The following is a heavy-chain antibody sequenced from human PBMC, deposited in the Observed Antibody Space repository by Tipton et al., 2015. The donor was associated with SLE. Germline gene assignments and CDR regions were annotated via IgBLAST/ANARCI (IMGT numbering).Heavy chain of an antibody. V-gene: IGHV4-39*07. CDR2: IYYSGNT. CDR1: GGSISSSSYF. D-gene: IGHD3-10*01. Sequence: TLSLTCTVSGGSISSSSYFWGWIRQPPGKGLEWIGSIYYSGNTYYNPSLKSRVTISVDTSKNQFSLKLSSVTAADTAVYYCARGLMVRGVKVDYWGQGTLVTVSS. J-gene: IGHJ4*02. CDR3: ARGLMVRGVKVDY.